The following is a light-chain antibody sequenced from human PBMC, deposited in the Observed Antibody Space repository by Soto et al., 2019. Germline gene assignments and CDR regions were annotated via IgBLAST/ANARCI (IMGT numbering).Light chain of an antibody. Sequence: DIQMTQSPSTLSAPVGDTVTITCRASESIDNWLAWYQQKPGKAPKLLIFAASTLVRGVPSRFSGRGSGTEFTLTISSLQADDYATFYCQQYHTDWTFGQGTKWISN. J-gene: IGKJ1*01. CDR3: QQYHTDWT. V-gene: IGKV1-5*01. CDR1: ESIDNW. CDR2: AAS.